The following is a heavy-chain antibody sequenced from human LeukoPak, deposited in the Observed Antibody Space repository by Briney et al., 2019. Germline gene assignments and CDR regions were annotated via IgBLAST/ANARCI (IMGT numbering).Heavy chain of an antibody. CDR3: ARGDLILRFLEWLLSDDYYGMDV. J-gene: IGHJ6*02. D-gene: IGHD3-3*01. V-gene: IGHV1-8*01. Sequence: VASVKVSCKASGYTFTSYDINWVRQATGQGLEWMGWMNPNSGNTGYAQKFQGRVTMTRNTSISTAYMELSSLRSEDTAVYYCARGDLILRFLEWLLSDDYYGMDVWGQGTTVTVSS. CDR2: MNPNSGNT. CDR1: GYTFTSYD.